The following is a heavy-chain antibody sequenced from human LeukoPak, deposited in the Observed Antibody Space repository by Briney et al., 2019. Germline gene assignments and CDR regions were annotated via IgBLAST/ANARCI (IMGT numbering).Heavy chain of an antibody. J-gene: IGHJ6*02. CDR3: ARAGYCSSTSCYYYYGMDV. Sequence: PSETLSLTCAVYGGSFSGYYWSWIRQPPGKGLEWIGEINHSGSTNYNPSLKSRVTISVDTSKNQFSLKLSSVTAADTAVYYCARAGYCSSTSCYYYYGMDVWGQGTTVTVSS. V-gene: IGHV4-34*01. CDR2: INHSGST. CDR1: GGSFSGYY. D-gene: IGHD2-2*01.